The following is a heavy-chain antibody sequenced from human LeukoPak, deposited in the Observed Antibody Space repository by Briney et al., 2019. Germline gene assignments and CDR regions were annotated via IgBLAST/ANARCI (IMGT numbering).Heavy chain of an antibody. CDR1: GYIFTSYG. Sequence: ASVKVSCKASGYIFTSYGISWVRQAPGQGLEWMGWISAYNGNTNYAQKLQGRVTITTDESTSTAYMELSSLRSEDTAVYYCARDSEEMATPFDYWGQGTLVTVSS. V-gene: IGHV1-18*01. CDR2: ISAYNGNT. CDR3: ARDSEEMATPFDY. D-gene: IGHD5-24*01. J-gene: IGHJ4*02.